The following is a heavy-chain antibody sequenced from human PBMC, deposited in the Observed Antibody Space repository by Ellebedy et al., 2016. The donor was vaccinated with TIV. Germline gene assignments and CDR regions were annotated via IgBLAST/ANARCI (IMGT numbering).Heavy chain of an antibody. CDR2: IYPGDSDT. CDR1: GYSFTSYW. CDR3: ASPSGRGYSGYDSLDI. D-gene: IGHD5-12*01. J-gene: IGHJ3*02. V-gene: IGHV5-51*01. Sequence: GESLKISXKGSGYSFTSYWIGWVRQMPGKGLEWMGIIYPGDSDTRCSPSFQGQVTISADKSISTAYLQWSSLKASDTAMYYCASPSGRGYSGYDSLDIWGQGTMVTVSS.